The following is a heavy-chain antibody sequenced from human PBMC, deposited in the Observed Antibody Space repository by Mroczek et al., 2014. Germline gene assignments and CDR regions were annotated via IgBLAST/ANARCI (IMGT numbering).Heavy chain of an antibody. CDR1: GGTFSSYT. CDR2: IIPILGIA. CDR3: ARDGSVGGYCSGGSCYSSQPPMGYGMDV. Sequence: QLVQSGAEVKKPGSSVKVSCKASGGTFSSYTISWVRQAPGQGLEWMGRIIPILGIANYAQKFQGRVTITADKSTSTAYMELSSLRSEDTAVYYCARDGSVGGYCSGGSCYSSQPPMGYGMDVWGQGTTVTVSS. V-gene: IGHV1-69*04. J-gene: IGHJ6*02. D-gene: IGHD2-15*01.